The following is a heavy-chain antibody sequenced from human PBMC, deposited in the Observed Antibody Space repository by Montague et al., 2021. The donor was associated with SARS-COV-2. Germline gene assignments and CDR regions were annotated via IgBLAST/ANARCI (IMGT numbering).Heavy chain of an antibody. D-gene: IGHD2-2*01. J-gene: IGHJ6*02. Sequence: TLSLTRSVSGGSISSGSYYWSWIRQPAGKGLEWIGRIYIGGSTNYNPSLKSRVTMSVDTSKNQFSLKLSSVTAADTAVYYCARTVVVPAAMSRYYGMDVWGQGTSVTVSS. CDR2: IYIGGST. CDR1: GGSISSGSYY. V-gene: IGHV4-61*02. CDR3: ARTVVVPAAMSRYYGMDV.